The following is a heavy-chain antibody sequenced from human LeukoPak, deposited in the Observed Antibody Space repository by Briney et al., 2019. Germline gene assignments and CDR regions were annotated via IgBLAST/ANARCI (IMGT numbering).Heavy chain of an antibody. V-gene: IGHV4-39*07. Sequence: PSETLSLTCTVSGGSISSSSYYWGWIRQPPGKVLEWIGSIYYSGSTNYNPSLKSRVTISVDTSKNQFSLKLSSVTAADTAVYYCARMGAVTFGYWGQGTLVTVSS. CDR3: ARMGAVTFGY. D-gene: IGHD1-26*01. CDR2: IYYSGST. CDR1: GGSISSSSYY. J-gene: IGHJ4*02.